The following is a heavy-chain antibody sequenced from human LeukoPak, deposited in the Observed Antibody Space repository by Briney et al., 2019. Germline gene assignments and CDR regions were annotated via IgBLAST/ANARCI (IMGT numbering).Heavy chain of an antibody. J-gene: IGHJ4*02. D-gene: IGHD3-9*01. CDR3: ASNLDPTGYDYVDY. V-gene: IGHV4-31*03. CDR1: GVSISRDGYY. Sequence: PSQTLSLTCNVSGVSISRDGYYWSWIRQHPGKGLEWIGYINHSGGTSYSPSLKTRVTISADTSQSLFSLRLNSVTAADTAVYYCASNLDPTGYDYVDYWAREPWSPSPQ. CDR2: INHSGGT.